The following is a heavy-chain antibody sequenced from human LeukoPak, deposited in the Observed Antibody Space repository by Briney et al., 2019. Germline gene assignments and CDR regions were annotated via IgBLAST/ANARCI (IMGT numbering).Heavy chain of an antibody. J-gene: IGHJ4*02. D-gene: IGHD5-18*01. Sequence: GGSLRLSCAASGFTFSSYAMSWVRQAPGKGLEWVSNISASGGSTYYAGSVKGRFTISRDNSKNTLYLQMNSLRAEDTAVYYCAKSREYTYGYYDYWGQGTLVTVSS. CDR3: AKSREYTYGYYDY. CDR2: ISASGGST. CDR1: GFTFSSYA. V-gene: IGHV3-23*01.